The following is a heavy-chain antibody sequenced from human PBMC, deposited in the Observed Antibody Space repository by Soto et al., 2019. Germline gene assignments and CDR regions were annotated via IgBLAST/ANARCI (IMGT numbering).Heavy chain of an antibody. J-gene: IGHJ6*02. D-gene: IGHD2-21*02. CDR3: ARDPSVVVTANHYYYYGMDV. CDR1: GGSISSYY. Sequence: SETLSLTCTVSGGSISSYYWSWIRQPPGKGLEWIGYIYYSGSTNYNPSLKSRVTITVDTSKNQFSLKLSSVTAADTAVYYCARDPSVVVTANHYYYYGMDVWGQGTTVTVSS. CDR2: IYYSGST. V-gene: IGHV4-59*01.